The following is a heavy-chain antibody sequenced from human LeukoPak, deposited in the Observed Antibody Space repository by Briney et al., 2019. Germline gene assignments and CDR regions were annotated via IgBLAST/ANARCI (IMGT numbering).Heavy chain of an antibody. D-gene: IGHD1-26*01. CDR1: GFTFSNYG. Sequence: GGSLRLSCAAAGFTFSNYGMHWVRQAPGKGLEWVAVISYDGSNKYYADSVKGRFTLSRDNSKNTLYLQMNSLRAEDTAVYYCAKGGTYWELRLQAFDIWGQGTMVTVSS. J-gene: IGHJ3*02. CDR3: AKGGTYWELRLQAFDI. CDR2: ISYDGSNK. V-gene: IGHV3-30*18.